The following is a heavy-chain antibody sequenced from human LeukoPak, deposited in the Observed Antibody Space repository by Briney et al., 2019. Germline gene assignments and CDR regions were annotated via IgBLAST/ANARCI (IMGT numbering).Heavy chain of an antibody. CDR3: SKDRQGRSEYSTNWYYFDY. CDR2: INPNSGGT. V-gene: IGHV1-2*02. D-gene: IGHD6-13*01. Sequence: ASVKVSCKASGYTFTDYYVHWVRQAPGQGLEGMGWINPNSGGTYYSQKFQGRVSMTRDTSISTAYVELSSLRSDDTAVYYCSKDRQGRSEYSTNWYYFDYWGQGTLVTVSS. J-gene: IGHJ4*02. CDR1: GYTFTDYY.